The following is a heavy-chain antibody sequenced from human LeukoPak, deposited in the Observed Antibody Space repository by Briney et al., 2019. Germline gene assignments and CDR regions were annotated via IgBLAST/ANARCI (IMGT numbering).Heavy chain of an antibody. CDR3: ARSFTPPFDY. V-gene: IGHV4-34*01. CDR1: GGSFSGYY. CDR2: INHSGST. J-gene: IGHJ4*02. Sequence: PSETLSLTCAVYGGSFSGYYWSWIRQPPGKGLEWTGEINHSGSTNYNPSLKSRVTISVDTSKNQFSLKLSSVTAADTAVYYCARSFTPPFDYWGQGTLVTVSS.